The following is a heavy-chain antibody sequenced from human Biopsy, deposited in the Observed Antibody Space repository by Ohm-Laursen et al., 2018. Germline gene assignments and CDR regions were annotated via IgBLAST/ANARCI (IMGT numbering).Heavy chain of an antibody. V-gene: IGHV4-59*01. D-gene: IGHD3-16*01. CDR3: VRGRSPATY. CDR1: GGSLNFYY. CDR2: MYYSGST. J-gene: IGHJ4*02. Sequence: PSETLSLTCTVSGGSLNFYYWSWIRKPPGKGLEWIGYMYYSGSTKYSPSLKNRVTVSFDTSRNQFSLKLTSMTPADTAVYYCVRGRSPATYWGQGALVIVSS.